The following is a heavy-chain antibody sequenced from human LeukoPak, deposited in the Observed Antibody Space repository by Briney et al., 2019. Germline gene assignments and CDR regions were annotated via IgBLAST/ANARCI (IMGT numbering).Heavy chain of an antibody. CDR2: IIPILGIA. CDR3: ASLMAAAGTGWFDP. J-gene: IGHJ5*02. Sequence: SVKVSCKASGGTFSSYTISWVRQAPGQGLEWMGRIIPILGIANYAQKLQGRVTITADKSTSTAYMELSSLRSEDTAVYYCASLMAAAGTGWFDPWGQGTLVTVSS. V-gene: IGHV1-69*02. CDR1: GGTFSSYT. D-gene: IGHD6-13*01.